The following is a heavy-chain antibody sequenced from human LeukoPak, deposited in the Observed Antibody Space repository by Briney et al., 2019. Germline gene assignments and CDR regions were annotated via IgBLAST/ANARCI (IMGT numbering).Heavy chain of an antibody. J-gene: IGHJ5*02. CDR3: ARQWRYFDWSLLPDWFDP. CDR1: GGSISSSSYY. Sequence: PSETLSLTCSVSGGSISSSSYYWGWIRQPPGKGLEWIGSIYYSGSTYYNPSLKSRVTISVDTSKNQFSLKLSSVTAADTAVYYCARQWRYFDWSLLPDWFDPWGQGTLVTVSS. CDR2: IYYSGST. V-gene: IGHV4-39*01. D-gene: IGHD3-9*01.